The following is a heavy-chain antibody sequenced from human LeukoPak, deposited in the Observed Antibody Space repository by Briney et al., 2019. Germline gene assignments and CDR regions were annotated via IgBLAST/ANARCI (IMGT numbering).Heavy chain of an antibody. CDR1: GYTFTSYG. CDR2: ISAYNGNT. D-gene: IGHD3-10*01. Sequence: ASVKVSCKASGYTFTSYGISWVRQAPGQGLEWMGWISAYNGNTNYAQKLQGRVTMTTDTSTSTAYMELRSLRSDDTAVYYCARVGITMVRGVETNAFDIWGQGTMVTVSS. J-gene: IGHJ3*02. CDR3: ARVGITMVRGVETNAFDI. V-gene: IGHV1-18*01.